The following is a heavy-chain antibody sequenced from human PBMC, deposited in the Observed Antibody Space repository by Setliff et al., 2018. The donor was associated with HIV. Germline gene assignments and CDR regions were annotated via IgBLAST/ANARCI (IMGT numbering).Heavy chain of an antibody. D-gene: IGHD3-3*01. Sequence: SETLSLTCTVSGGSISSGGYYWSWIRQQPGKGLEWIGYIYYSGSTYYNPSLKSRVTISVDTSTQQFFLNVTSVTAADTAVYYCAGFSYNFWVYRFDHWGQGALVTVS. CDR3: AGFSYNFWVYRFDH. J-gene: IGHJ4*02. CDR2: IYYSGST. CDR1: GGSISSGGYY. V-gene: IGHV4-31*03.